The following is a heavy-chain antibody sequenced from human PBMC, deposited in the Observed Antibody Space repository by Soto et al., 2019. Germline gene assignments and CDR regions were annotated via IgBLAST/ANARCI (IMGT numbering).Heavy chain of an antibody. Sequence: PSETLSLTCAVYGGSFSGYYWSWIRQPPGKGLEWIGEINHSGSTNYNPSLKSRVTISVDTSKNQFSLKLSSVTAADTAVYYCARGRYSSSFYAFDIWGQGTMVTVSS. V-gene: IGHV4-34*01. J-gene: IGHJ3*02. CDR2: INHSGST. D-gene: IGHD6-13*01. CDR3: ARGRYSSSFYAFDI. CDR1: GGSFSGYY.